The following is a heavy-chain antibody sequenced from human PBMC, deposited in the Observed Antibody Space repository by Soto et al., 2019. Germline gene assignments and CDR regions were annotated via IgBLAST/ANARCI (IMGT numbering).Heavy chain of an antibody. V-gene: IGHV5-51*01. CDR3: ARQYYDISPGYYYFDY. J-gene: IGHJ4*02. D-gene: IGHD3-9*01. Sequence: GESLKISCNGSGYRFTSYWIGWVRQVPGKGLEWMGLIYPGDSDTRYSPSFQGQVTIPADKSISTAYLQWVILKASDTAMYYWARQYYDISPGYYYFDYWGQGTLVTVSS. CDR2: IYPGDSDT. CDR1: GYRFTSYW.